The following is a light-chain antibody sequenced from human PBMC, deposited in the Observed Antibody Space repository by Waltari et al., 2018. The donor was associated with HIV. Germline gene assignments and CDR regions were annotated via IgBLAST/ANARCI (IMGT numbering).Light chain of an antibody. V-gene: IGKV3-15*01. CDR2: GAS. CDR3: QQYNNWPPFT. J-gene: IGKJ3*01. CDR1: QSVSSN. Sequence: EIVMTQSPATLSVSPGERATLYCRASQSVSSNLAWYQQKPGQAPRLLIHGASTRATGIPARFSGSGSGTEFTLTISSLQSEDFAVYYCQQYNNWPPFTFGPGTKVDIK.